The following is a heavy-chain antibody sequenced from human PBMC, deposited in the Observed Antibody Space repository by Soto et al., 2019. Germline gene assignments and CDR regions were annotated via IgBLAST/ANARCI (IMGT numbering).Heavy chain of an antibody. CDR3: ASPAYSSSWYEFGY. Sequence: QVQLVQSGAEVKKPGASVKVYCKASGYTFTSYGISWVRHAPGQGLEWMGWISDYNGNTNYAQKLQGRVTMTTATSTSTAYMELRSLRSDDTAVYFCASPAYSSSWYEFGYWGQGTLVTVSS. CDR1: GYTFTSYG. V-gene: IGHV1-18*01. CDR2: ISDYNGNT. J-gene: IGHJ4*02. D-gene: IGHD6-13*01.